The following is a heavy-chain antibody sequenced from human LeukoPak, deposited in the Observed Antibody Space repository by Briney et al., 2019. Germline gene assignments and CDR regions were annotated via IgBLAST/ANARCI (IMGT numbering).Heavy chain of an antibody. V-gene: IGHV3-33*01. Sequence: PGGSLRLSCAASGVTFSSYGMHWVRQAPGKGLEWVAVISYDGSNKYYADSVKGRFTISRDNSKNTLYLQMNSLRAEDTAVYYCARKISCGGDCYSLDYWGQGTLVTVSS. J-gene: IGHJ4*02. CDR3: ARKISCGGDCYSLDY. CDR1: GVTFSSYG. CDR2: ISYDGSNK. D-gene: IGHD2-21*01.